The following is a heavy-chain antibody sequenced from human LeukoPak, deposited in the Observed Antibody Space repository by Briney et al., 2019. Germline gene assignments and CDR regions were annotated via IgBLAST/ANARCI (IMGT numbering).Heavy chain of an antibody. Sequence: ASVKVSCKASGYTFTSYGISWVRQAPGQGLEWMGWINPNSGGTNYAQKFQGRVTMTRDTSISTAYMELSRLRSDDTAVYYCARGTNTMVRGVIIDYWGQGTLVTVSS. CDR2: INPNSGGT. D-gene: IGHD3-10*01. J-gene: IGHJ4*02. V-gene: IGHV1-2*02. CDR3: ARGTNTMVRGVIIDY. CDR1: GYTFTSYG.